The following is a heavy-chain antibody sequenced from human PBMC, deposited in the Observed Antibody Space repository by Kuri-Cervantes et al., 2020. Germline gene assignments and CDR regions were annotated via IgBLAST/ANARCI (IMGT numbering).Heavy chain of an antibody. CDR2: INHSGST. CDR1: GGSFSGYY. Sequence: ESLKISCAVYGGSFSGYYWSWIRQPPGKGLEWIGEINHSGSTNYNPSLKSRVTISVDTSKNQFSLKLSSVTAADTAVYYCATYFVGVGGRGNWGQGILVTVSS. V-gene: IGHV4-34*01. D-gene: IGHD3-10*01. J-gene: IGHJ4*02. CDR3: ATYFVGVGGRGN.